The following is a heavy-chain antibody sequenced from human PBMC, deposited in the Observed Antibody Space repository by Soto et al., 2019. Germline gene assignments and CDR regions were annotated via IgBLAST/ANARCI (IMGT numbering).Heavy chain of an antibody. CDR1: GCSINGYY. D-gene: IGHD3-10*01. Sequence: TSETLSLTCTVSGCSINGYYWSWIRQPAGKGLEWIGRIYPSGNTDYSPSLKSRVTMSIDTSKNQFTLNLTSVTAADTAIYYCAKVHVWSGASYWFDPWGQGTQVTVSS. J-gene: IGHJ5*02. V-gene: IGHV4-4*07. CDR3: AKVHVWSGASYWFDP. CDR2: IYPSGNT.